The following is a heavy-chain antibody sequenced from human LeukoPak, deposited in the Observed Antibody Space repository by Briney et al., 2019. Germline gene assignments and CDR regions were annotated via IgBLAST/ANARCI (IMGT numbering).Heavy chain of an antibody. J-gene: IGHJ5*02. CDR3: ASGGYDILTGTSFFDP. D-gene: IGHD3-9*01. CDR2: ISSSGTYA. CDR1: GFTFSDDY. V-gene: IGHV3-11*03. Sequence: GETLTLSCVASGFTFSDDYMSWIRQPPATGLQYVSNISSSGTYANYANPVQGRSTNSRVNAKKSLHLQMTSLRADDTAVYYCASGGYDILTGTSFFDPWGQGTLVTVSS.